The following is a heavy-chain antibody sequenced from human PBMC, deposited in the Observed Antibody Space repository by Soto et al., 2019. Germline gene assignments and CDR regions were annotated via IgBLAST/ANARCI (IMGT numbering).Heavy chain of an antibody. V-gene: IGHV3-15*01. CDR1: GFSFSNAW. CDR2: IKSISDGGTR. Sequence: GGSLRLSCAASGFSFSNAWMSWVRQAPGKGLEWVGRIKSISDGGTRNYAAPVKGRFTISRDDSKNMMFLEMNSLKIEDSAVYHCSTTFCSSTSCLGYGLGVSGQW. J-gene: IGHJ6*02. CDR3: STTFCSSTSCLGYGLGV. D-gene: IGHD2-2*01.